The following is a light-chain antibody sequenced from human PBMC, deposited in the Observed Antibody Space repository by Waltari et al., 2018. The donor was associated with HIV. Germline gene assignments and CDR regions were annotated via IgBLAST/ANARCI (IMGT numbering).Light chain of an antibody. CDR3: QQYKSYSLT. J-gene: IGKJ5*01. V-gene: IGKV1-5*03. Sequence: DIHMTLSPSTLSASVGDRVIIPCRSSQNVANWLAWYQQRPGSAPKVLIYKTSTLQTGVPSRFSGSGSGTEFSLTISSLQPDDFATYYCQQYKSYSLTFGQGTRLEIK. CDR2: KTS. CDR1: QNVANW.